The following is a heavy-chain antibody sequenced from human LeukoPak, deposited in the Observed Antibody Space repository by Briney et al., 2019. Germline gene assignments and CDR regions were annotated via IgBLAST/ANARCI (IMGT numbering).Heavy chain of an antibody. CDR2: IIPIFGTA. CDR1: GGTFSSYA. J-gene: IGHJ3*02. Sequence: GASVKVSCKASGGTFSSYAISWVRQAPGQGLEWMGGIIPIFGTANYAQKLQGRVTMTTDTSTSTAYMELRSLRSDDTAVYYCARDVIAARARDFDIWGQGTMVTVSS. CDR3: ARDVIAARARDFDI. D-gene: IGHD6-6*01. V-gene: IGHV1-69*05.